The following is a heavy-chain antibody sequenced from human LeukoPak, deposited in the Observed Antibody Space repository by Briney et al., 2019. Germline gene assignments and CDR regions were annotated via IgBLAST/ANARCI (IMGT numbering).Heavy chain of an antibody. V-gene: IGHV3-48*02. CDR2: ISGDSITT. CDR3: ARYFGDPQGMDV. CDR1: GFIFSDYA. Sequence: GGSLRLSCAASGFIFSDYAMNWVRQAPGKGLEWISHISGDSITTYDADSVKGRFTISRDNVKNSLYLQMNSLRDEDTAVYYCARYFGDPQGMDVWGHGTTVTVSS. D-gene: IGHD3-10*01. J-gene: IGHJ6*02.